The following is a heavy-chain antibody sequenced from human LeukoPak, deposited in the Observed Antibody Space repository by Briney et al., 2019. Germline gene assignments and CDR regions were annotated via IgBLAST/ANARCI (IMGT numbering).Heavy chain of an antibody. CDR2: IIPIFGTA. D-gene: IGHD6-13*01. CDR3: ARIRIAAAGLYYFDY. J-gene: IGHJ4*02. V-gene: IGHV1-69*13. CDR1: GGTFSSYA. Sequence: SVKVSCKASGGTFSSYAISWVRQAPGQGLEWMGGIIPIFGTANYAQKFQGRVTITADESTSTAYMELSSLRSEDTAVYYCARIRIAAAGLYYFDYWGQGTLVTVSS.